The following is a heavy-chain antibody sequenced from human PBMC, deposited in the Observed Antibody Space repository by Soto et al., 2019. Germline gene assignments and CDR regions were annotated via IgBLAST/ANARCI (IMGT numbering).Heavy chain of an antibody. J-gene: IGHJ4*02. CDR2: VYYRGRS. Sequence: LSLTCTVSGGSVSNSNYYWGWIRQSPGKGLEWIGSVYYRGRSYSKSSVKSRVTISVDTSKNQFSLNLNSVTASDTAVYFCVSQRTSVLTQAYFDYWGPGALVTVSS. V-gene: IGHV4-39*01. CDR3: VSQRTSVLTQAYFDY. CDR1: GGSVSNSNYY. D-gene: IGHD2-8*01.